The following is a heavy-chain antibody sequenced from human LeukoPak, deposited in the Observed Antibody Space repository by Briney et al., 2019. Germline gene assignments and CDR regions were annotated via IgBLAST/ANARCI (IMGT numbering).Heavy chain of an antibody. CDR2: IYYSGST. Sequence: SETLSLTCTVSGGSISSSSYYWGWIRQPPGKGLEWIGSIYYSGSTYYNPSLKSRVTISVDTSKNQFSLKVSSVTAADTAVYYCARRQVGATEYYYYMDVWGKGTTVTISS. J-gene: IGHJ6*03. D-gene: IGHD1-26*01. V-gene: IGHV4-39*01. CDR1: GGSISSSSYY. CDR3: ARRQVGATEYYYYMDV.